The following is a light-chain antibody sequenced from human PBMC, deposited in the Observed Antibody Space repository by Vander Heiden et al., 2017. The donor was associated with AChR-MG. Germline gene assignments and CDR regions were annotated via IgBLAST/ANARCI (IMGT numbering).Light chain of an antibody. Sequence: DLQMTQSPSSLSASVGDRVTITCRASQSIRSYLNWYQQKPGKAPKFLIYDASSLQSGVPSRFSGSGSGTDFTLTISSLQPEDFATYYCQQSDSIPWTFGQGTKVEIK. J-gene: IGKJ1*01. CDR3: QQSDSIPWT. V-gene: IGKV1-39*01. CDR2: DAS. CDR1: QSIRSY.